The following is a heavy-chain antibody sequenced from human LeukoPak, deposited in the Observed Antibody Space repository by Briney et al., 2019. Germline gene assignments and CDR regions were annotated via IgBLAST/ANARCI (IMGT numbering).Heavy chain of an antibody. D-gene: IGHD6-13*01. CDR2: IYYSGST. V-gene: IGHV4-59*01. Sequence: PSETLSLTCTVSGGSISSYYWSWIRQPPGKGLEWIGYIYYSGSTNYNPSLKSRFTISVDTSKTQFSLKLSSVTAADTAVYYCAGQTGYSSSWYLDYWGQGTLVTVSS. J-gene: IGHJ4*02. CDR1: GGSISSYY. CDR3: AGQTGYSSSWYLDY.